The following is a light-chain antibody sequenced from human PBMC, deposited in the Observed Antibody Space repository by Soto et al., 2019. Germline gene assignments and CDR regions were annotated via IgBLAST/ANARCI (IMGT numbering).Light chain of an antibody. CDR1: SSNIGSQA. CDR2: TND. CDR3: AAWDDSLNGPV. J-gene: IGLJ3*02. V-gene: IGLV1-44*01. Sequence: QSVLTQPPSASGTPGQRVTISCSGSSSNIGSQAVNWYQQLPGTAPKLLIYTNDQRPSGVPDQFSGSKSGTSASLAISGLKSEDEADYHCAAWDDSLNGPVFGGGTKVTVL.